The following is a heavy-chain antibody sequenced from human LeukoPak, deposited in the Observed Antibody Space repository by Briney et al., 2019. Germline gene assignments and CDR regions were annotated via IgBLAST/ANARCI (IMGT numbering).Heavy chain of an antibody. CDR2: IYYSGST. CDR3: ARSPKGEAFDI. V-gene: IGHV4-31*03. CDR1: GGSISSGGYY. Sequence: PSETLSLTCTVSGGSISSGGYYWSWIRQHPGKGLEWIGYIYYSGSTYYNPSLKSRVTISVDTSKNQFSLKLSSVTAADTDVYYCARSPKGEAFDIWGQGTMVTVSS. J-gene: IGHJ3*02.